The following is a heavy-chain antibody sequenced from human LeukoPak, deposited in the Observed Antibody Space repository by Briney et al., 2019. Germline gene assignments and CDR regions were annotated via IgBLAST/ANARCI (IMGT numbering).Heavy chain of an antibody. CDR2: ISMSSSYI. Sequence: GGSLRLSCAASGFTFSSYTMNWVRQAPGKGLEWVSSISMSSSYIYYAESVKGRFTISRDNAKNSLYLQMNSLRAEDMAVYYCARGGPHDYSDYCFDYWGQGTLVTVSS. CDR1: GFTFSSYT. V-gene: IGHV3-21*01. D-gene: IGHD4-11*01. J-gene: IGHJ4*02. CDR3: ARGGPHDYSDYCFDY.